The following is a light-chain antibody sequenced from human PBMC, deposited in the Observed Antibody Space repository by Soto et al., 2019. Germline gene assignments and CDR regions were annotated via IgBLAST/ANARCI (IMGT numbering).Light chain of an antibody. CDR1: CSDVGGYNY. J-gene: IGLJ1*01. V-gene: IGLV2-14*01. Sequence: QSVLTQPASVSGSPGQSITISFTGTCSDVGGYNYVSWYQQHPDKAPKLMIYEVSNRPSGVSNRFSGSKSGNTASLTISGLQAEDEADYYCSSYTSSSTQVFGTGTKATVL. CDR2: EVS. CDR3: SSYTSSSTQV.